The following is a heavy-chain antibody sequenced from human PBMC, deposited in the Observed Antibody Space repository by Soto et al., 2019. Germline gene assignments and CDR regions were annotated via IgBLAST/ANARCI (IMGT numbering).Heavy chain of an antibody. J-gene: IGHJ6*02. CDR1: DFTFDTAW. V-gene: IGHV3-15*07. CDR3: TTDAHSGNYPRYYYSYYGMDV. CDR2: IKSKAEGGTT. D-gene: IGHD1-26*01. Sequence: GGSLRLSCAASDFTFDTAWMNWVRQAPGKGLEWVGRIKSKAEGGTTDYATPVKGRFTVSRDDSGNTLFLQMNSLKTEDTAVYYCTTDAHSGNYPRYYYSYYGMDVWGQGTTVTVSS.